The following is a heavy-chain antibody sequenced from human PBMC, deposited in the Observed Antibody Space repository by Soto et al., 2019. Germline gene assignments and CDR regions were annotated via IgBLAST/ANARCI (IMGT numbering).Heavy chain of an antibody. D-gene: IGHD3-3*01. CDR3: ARDVPPLDGSGYLFDY. CDR2: ISAYNGNT. CDR1: GYTFTSYG. J-gene: IGHJ4*02. Sequence: QVQLVQSGAEVKKPGASVKVSCKASGYTFTSYGISWVRQAPGQGLEWMGWISAYNGNTNYAQKLQGRVTKTTDTPTSTAYMELRSLRSDDTAVYYCARDVPPLDGSGYLFDYWGQGTLVTVSS. V-gene: IGHV1-18*01.